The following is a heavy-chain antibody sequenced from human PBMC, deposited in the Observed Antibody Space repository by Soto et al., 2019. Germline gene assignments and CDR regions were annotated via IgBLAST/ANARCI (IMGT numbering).Heavy chain of an antibody. CDR1: GYTYTRSG. CDR2: ISTYNGDT. CDR3: SIEQRSAGRLGYYGMDV. V-gene: IGHV1-18*01. D-gene: IGHD2-15*01. Sequence: SVNGACKAAGYTYTRSGISWVRQNHEQGLEWMGWISTYNGDTNYAQTFQGRVTMTTDTSTSTVHMEVRSLRSDDTAVFYCSIEQRSAGRLGYYGMDVWAQGTTVNVSS. J-gene: IGHJ6*02.